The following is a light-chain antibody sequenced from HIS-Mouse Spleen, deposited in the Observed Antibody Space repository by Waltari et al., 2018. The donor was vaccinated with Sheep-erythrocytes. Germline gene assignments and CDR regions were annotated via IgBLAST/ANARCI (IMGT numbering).Light chain of an antibody. CDR3: QQYYSTLT. Sequence: DIVMTQSPDSLAVSLGARATINCKSSQSVLYSSNNKNYLAWYPQKPGQPPKLLIYWASTRESGVPDRFSGSGSGTDFTLTISSLQAEDVAVYYCQQYYSTLTFGGGTKVEIK. CDR2: WAS. J-gene: IGKJ4*01. V-gene: IGKV4-1*01. CDR1: QSVLYSSNNKNY.